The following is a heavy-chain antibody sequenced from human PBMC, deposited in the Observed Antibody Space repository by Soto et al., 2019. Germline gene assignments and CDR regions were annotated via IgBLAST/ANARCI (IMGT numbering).Heavy chain of an antibody. J-gene: IGHJ6*02. CDR2: IIPIFGTA. CDR3: ARDGDYSYGYYYYGMDV. D-gene: IGHD5-18*01. Sequence: ASVKVSCKASGGTFSSYAISWVRQAPGQGLEWMGGIIPIFGTANYAQKFQGRVTITADKSTSTAYMELSSLRSEDTAVYYCARDGDYSYGYYYYGMDVWGQGTTVTVSS. CDR1: GGTFSSYA. V-gene: IGHV1-69*06.